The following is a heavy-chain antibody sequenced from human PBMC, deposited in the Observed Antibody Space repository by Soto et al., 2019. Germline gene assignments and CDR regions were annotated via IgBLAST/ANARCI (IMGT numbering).Heavy chain of an antibody. CDR2: IIHRGST. Sequence: QVQLQQRGAGLLKPSETLSLTCDVYGGSFVGHYWTWIRQPPGKGLAWIGQIIHRGSTNYNPSLLRRVTISADTSKNQFSLKLTSVTAADTAVYYCARGGRGTLVVAGITPPLEYWGQGALVTVSS. V-gene: IGHV4-34*01. D-gene: IGHD2-15*01. CDR3: ARGGRGTLVVAGITPPLEY. J-gene: IGHJ4*02. CDR1: GGSFVGHY.